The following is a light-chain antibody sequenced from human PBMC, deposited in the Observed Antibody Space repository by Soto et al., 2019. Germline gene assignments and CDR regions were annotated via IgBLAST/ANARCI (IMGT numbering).Light chain of an antibody. V-gene: IGLV2-8*01. J-gene: IGLJ1*01. CDR2: EVS. Sequence: QSALTQPPSASGSPGQSVTISCTGTSSDIGDYNYVSWYQQHPGKAPKLMIYEVSTRPSGVPDRFSGSKSGNTASLTVSGLQAEDEADYYCSSYAGSNSPFVFGSGTKVTVL. CDR3: SSYAGSNSPFV. CDR1: SSDIGDYNY.